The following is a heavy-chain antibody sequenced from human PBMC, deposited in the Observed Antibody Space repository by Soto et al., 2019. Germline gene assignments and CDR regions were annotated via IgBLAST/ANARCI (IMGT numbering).Heavy chain of an antibody. CDR1: GGYLTSYD. J-gene: IGHJ4*02. CDR3: ARRIVSTETFDY. V-gene: IGHV4-59*08. CDR2: VYYTGIA. Sequence: SETLSLTCPVSGGYLTSYDLSWIRQPPGKGLEWIGFVYYTGIARYNPSLKSRVTISVDTSKNQFSLKLTSVTAADTAIYYCARRIVSTETFDYWGQGTLVTVSS. D-gene: IGHD5-12*01.